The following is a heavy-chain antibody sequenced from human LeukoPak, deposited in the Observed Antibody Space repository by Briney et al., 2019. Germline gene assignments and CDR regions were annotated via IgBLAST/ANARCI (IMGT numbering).Heavy chain of an antibody. CDR1: GYTFTGYY. Sequence: ASVKVSCKASGYTFTGYYMHWVRQAPGQGLEWMGWINPNSGGTNYAQKFQGRVTMTRDTSISTAYMGLSRLRSDDTAVYYCAILGHYYDRRDAFDIWGQGTMVTVSS. D-gene: IGHD3-22*01. CDR2: INPNSGGT. V-gene: IGHV1-2*02. CDR3: AILGHYYDRRDAFDI. J-gene: IGHJ3*02.